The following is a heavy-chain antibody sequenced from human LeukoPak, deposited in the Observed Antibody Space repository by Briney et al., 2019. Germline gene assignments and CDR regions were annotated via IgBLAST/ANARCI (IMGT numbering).Heavy chain of an antibody. V-gene: IGHV1-2*02. J-gene: IGHJ5*02. Sequence: ASVTVSCKASGYTFTGYYMHWVRQAPGQGLEWMGWINPNSGGTNYAQKFQGRVTMTRDTFISTAYMELSSLRSDDTAVYYCARPLDYGDYLWGQGTLVTVSS. CDR3: ARPLDYGDYL. CDR2: INPNSGGT. D-gene: IGHD4-17*01. CDR1: GYTFTGYY.